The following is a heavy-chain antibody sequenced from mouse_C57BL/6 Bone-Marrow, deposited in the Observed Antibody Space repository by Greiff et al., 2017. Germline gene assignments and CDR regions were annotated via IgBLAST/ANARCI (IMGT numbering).Heavy chain of an antibody. CDR3: GRGTTVVAEGFAY. D-gene: IGHD1-1*01. V-gene: IGHV1-39*01. CDR2: INPNYGTT. Sequence: VQLQQSGPELVKPGASVKISCKASGYSFTDYNMNWVKQSNGKSLEWIGVINPNYGTTSYNQKFKGKATLTVDQSSSTAYMQLNSLTYDDSAVYYCGRGTTVVAEGFAYRDQGTLVTVSA. CDR1: GYSFTDYN. J-gene: IGHJ3*01.